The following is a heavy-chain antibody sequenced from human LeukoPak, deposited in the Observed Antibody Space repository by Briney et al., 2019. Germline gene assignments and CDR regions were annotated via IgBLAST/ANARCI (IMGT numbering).Heavy chain of an antibody. Sequence: ASVKVSCKASGFTFTSSAMQWVRQARGQRLEWIGWIVVGSGNTNYAQKFQERVTITRDMSTSTAYMELSSLRSEDTAVYYCAAEPYYYDSSGYSIWGQGTMVTVSS. CDR2: IVVGSGNT. V-gene: IGHV1-58*02. J-gene: IGHJ3*02. D-gene: IGHD3-22*01. CDR3: AAEPYYYDSSGYSI. CDR1: GFTFTSSA.